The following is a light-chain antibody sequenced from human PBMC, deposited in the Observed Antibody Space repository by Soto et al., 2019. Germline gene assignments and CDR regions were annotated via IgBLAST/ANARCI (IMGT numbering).Light chain of an antibody. V-gene: IGKV3-15*01. J-gene: IGKJ3*01. CDR3: QQYNNWPFT. CDR2: GAS. Sequence: EIVMTQSPATLSVSPGERATLSCRASQSVSSNFAWYQQKPGQAPRLLIYGASTRATGIPARFSGSGSGTEFTRTISSLQSEDFVVYYCQQYNNWPFTFGPGTKVDIK. CDR1: QSVSSN.